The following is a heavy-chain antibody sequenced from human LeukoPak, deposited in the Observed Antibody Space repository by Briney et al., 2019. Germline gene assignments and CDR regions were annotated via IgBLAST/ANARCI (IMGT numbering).Heavy chain of an antibody. Sequence: PGGSLRLSCAASGFTVSSNYMSWVRQAPGKGLEWVSVIYSGGSTYYADSVKGRFTISRDNSKNTLYLQMNSLRAEDTAVYYCAKGLRKLIVGSTEYYFDYWGQGTLVTVSS. CDR3: AKGLRKLIVGSTEYYFDY. D-gene: IGHD1-26*01. CDR2: IYSGGST. V-gene: IGHV3-53*05. J-gene: IGHJ4*02. CDR1: GFTVSSNY.